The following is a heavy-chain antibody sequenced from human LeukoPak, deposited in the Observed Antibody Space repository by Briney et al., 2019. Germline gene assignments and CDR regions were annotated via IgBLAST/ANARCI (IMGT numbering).Heavy chain of an antibody. Sequence: GASVKVSCKASGYTFTSYYIHWVRQAPGQGLEWMGIINPSGGSTSYAQKFQGRVTMTRDMSTRTVYMELSRLRSDDTAVYYCAREGSWNYAHNWFDPWGQGTLVTVSS. CDR2: INPSGGST. CDR3: AREGSWNYAHNWFDP. J-gene: IGHJ5*02. V-gene: IGHV1-46*01. D-gene: IGHD1-7*01. CDR1: GYTFTSYY.